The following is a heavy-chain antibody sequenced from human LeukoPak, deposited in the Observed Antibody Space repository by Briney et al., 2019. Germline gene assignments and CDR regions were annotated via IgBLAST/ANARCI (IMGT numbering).Heavy chain of an antibody. V-gene: IGHV3-64D*06. CDR2: ISSNGGST. Sequence: PGGSLRLSCSASGFTFSSYAMHWVRQAPGKGLEYVSAISSNGGSTYYVDSVKGRFTISRDNSKNTLYLQMSSLRAEDTPVYYCVKYRGYSSSWRYFDYWGQGTLVTVSS. CDR3: VKYRGYSSSWRYFDY. J-gene: IGHJ4*02. D-gene: IGHD6-13*01. CDR1: GFTFSSYA.